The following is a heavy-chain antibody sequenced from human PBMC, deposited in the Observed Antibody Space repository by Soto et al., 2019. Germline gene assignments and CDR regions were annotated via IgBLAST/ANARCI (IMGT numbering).Heavy chain of an antibody. V-gene: IGHV2-5*01. J-gene: IGHJ3*01. CDR2: NYWNDDK. D-gene: IGHD3-3*01. Sequence: QITLKESGPTLVKPTQTLTLTCTFSGFSLRTSGVGVAWIRQPPGKALEWLALNYWNDDKRYSPSLKNRLTITKDTSTDQVVLTMTNMDPVDTATYFCAHILPFLEWSQNAFEVWGQGTMVTVSS. CDR1: GFSLRTSGVG. CDR3: AHILPFLEWSQNAFEV.